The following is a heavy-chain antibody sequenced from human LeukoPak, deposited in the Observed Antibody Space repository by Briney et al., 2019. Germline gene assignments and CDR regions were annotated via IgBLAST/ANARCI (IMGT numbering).Heavy chain of an antibody. D-gene: IGHD1-7*01. V-gene: IGHV1-18*01. CDR2: ISAYNGNT. J-gene: IGHJ6*03. CDR3: ARVRKLELSYYYYYMDV. Sequence: ASVKVSCKASGYTFTSYGISWVRQAPGQGLEWMGWISAYNGNTNYAQKLQGRVTMTTDTSTSTAYMELRSLRSDDTAVYYCARVRKLELSYYYYYMDVWGKGTTVTVSS. CDR1: GYTFTSYG.